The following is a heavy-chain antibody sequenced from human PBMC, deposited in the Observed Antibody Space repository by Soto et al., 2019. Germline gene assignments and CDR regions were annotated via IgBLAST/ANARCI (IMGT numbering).Heavy chain of an antibody. CDR3: ATVSIAAAALDEYFQH. J-gene: IGHJ1*01. CDR1: GYTLTELS. V-gene: IGHV1-24*01. Sequence: ASVKVSCKVSGYTLTELSMHWVRQAPGKGLEWMGGFDPEDGETIYAQKFQGRVTMTEDTSTDTAYMELSSLRSEDTAVYYCATVSIAAAALDEYFQHWGQGTLVNVSS. CDR2: FDPEDGET. D-gene: IGHD6-13*01.